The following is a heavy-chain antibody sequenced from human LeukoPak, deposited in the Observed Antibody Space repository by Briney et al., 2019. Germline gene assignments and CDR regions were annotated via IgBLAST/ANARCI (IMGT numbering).Heavy chain of an antibody. CDR3: ARVEGGGDYSKFDY. Sequence: GGSLRLSCAASGFIFSSYWMHWVRQAPGGGLVWVSRINEGGSTINYADSVKGRFTISRDNAKNTLSLQMNSLRAEDTAVYYCARVEGGGDYSKFDYWGQGTLVTVSS. CDR1: GFIFSSYW. V-gene: IGHV3-74*01. D-gene: IGHD2-21*02. CDR2: INEGGSTI. J-gene: IGHJ4*02.